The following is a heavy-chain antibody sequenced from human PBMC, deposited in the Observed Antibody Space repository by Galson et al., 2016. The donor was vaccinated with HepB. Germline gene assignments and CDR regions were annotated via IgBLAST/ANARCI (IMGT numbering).Heavy chain of an antibody. CDR2: IHYSGST. CDR1: GGSISSGGYY. D-gene: IGHD5-18*01. CDR3: ARDKNERGYSYGHFDY. J-gene: IGHJ4*02. Sequence: TLSFTCTVSGGSISSGGYYWSWIRQHPGKGLEWIGYIHYSGSTYYNPSLDSRVSISVDTSKNQFSLKLSSVTAADTAAYYCARDKNERGYSYGHFDYWGQGALVTVSS. V-gene: IGHV4-31*03.